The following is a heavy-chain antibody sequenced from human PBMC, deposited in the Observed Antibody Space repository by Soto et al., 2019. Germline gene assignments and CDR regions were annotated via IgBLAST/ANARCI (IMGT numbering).Heavy chain of an antibody. D-gene: IGHD4-4*01. CDR1: GYSFTSYW. J-gene: IGHJ6*03. Sequence: GESLKISCKGSGYSFTSYWIGWVRQMPGKGLEWMGIIYPGDSDTRYSPSFQGQVTISADKSISTAYLQWSSLKASDTAMYYCARRGHIYGWESGYYSPTFYYYYMDVWGKGTTVTVSS. CDR3: ARRGHIYGWESGYYSPTFYYYYMDV. CDR2: IYPGDSDT. V-gene: IGHV5-51*01.